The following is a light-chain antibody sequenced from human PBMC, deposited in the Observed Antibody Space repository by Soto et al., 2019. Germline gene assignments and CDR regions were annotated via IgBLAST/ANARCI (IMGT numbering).Light chain of an antibody. J-gene: IGKJ1*01. CDR1: QSISSW. CDR2: RAS. Sequence: NQMSQPASTLSVSVKVTDTITCLSSQSISSWLAWYQQKPGKAPKLLIYRASTLQSGVPSRFSASGSGTEFILTISSLQPDDFATYYCQHYNSYSEAFGQGTMVDIK. V-gene: IGKV1-5*03. CDR3: QHYNSYSEA.